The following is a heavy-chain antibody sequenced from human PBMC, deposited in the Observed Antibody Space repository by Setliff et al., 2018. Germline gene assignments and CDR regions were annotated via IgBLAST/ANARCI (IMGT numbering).Heavy chain of an antibody. V-gene: IGHV4-39*01. J-gene: IGHJ4*02. Sequence: LSLTCTVSGGSISSGVYYWAWIRQPPGKGLEWIGRIHYLGTTYSNASLASRLTMSVDTSKNQFSLRLTSVTAADTAVYYCARTGTYRYFDHWGQGTLVTVSS. CDR3: ARTGTYRYFDH. CDR1: GGSISSGVYY. D-gene: IGHD1-1*01. CDR2: IHYLGTT.